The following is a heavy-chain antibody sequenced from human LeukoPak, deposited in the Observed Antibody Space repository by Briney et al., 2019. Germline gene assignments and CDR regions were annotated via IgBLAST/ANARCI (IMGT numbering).Heavy chain of an antibody. J-gene: IGHJ1*01. Sequence: PGGSLRLSCSASGFSFSDYDMNWVRQAPGKGLEWVSAISGRSSHVYYGESVKGRFTISRDNAKNSLYLQLDSLGVEDTAVYYCGRAFPPLRTSSAEDLWGQGTLVTVSS. V-gene: IGHV3-21*01. CDR2: ISGRSSHV. CDR1: GFSFSDYD. CDR3: GRAFPPLRTSSAEDL. D-gene: IGHD6-25*01.